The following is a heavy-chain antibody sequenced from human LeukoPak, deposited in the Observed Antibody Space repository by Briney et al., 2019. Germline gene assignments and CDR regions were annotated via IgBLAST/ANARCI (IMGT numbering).Heavy chain of an antibody. J-gene: IGHJ6*02. D-gene: IGHD2-2*01. Sequence: ASVKVSCKASGYTFTSYDINWVRQATGQGHEWMGWMNPNSGNTGYAQKFQGRVTMTRSTSISTAYMELSSLRSEDTAVYYCARAGRFRTRYGMDVWGQGTTVTVSS. CDR2: MNPNSGNT. V-gene: IGHV1-8*01. CDR3: ARAGRFRTRYGMDV. CDR1: GYTFTSYD.